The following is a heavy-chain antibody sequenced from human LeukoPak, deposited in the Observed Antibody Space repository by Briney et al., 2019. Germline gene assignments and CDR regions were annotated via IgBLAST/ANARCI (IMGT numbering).Heavy chain of an antibody. CDR2: ISSSGDNT. Sequence: PGGSLRLSCAASGFTFSSYAMNWVRQAPGEGLEWVSAISSSGDNTYYADSVKGRFTISRDNSRNTLYLQMNSLRAEDTAVYYCAKRGSSWYYFDYWGQGTLVTVSS. V-gene: IGHV3-23*01. J-gene: IGHJ4*02. CDR1: GFTFSSYA. D-gene: IGHD6-13*01. CDR3: AKRGSSWYYFDY.